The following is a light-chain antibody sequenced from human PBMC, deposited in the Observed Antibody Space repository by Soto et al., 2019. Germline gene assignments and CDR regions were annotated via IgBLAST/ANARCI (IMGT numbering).Light chain of an antibody. J-gene: IGKJ2*01. CDR2: GAS. Sequence: EIVMTQSPATLSVSPGERATLSCRASQSVSSNLAWYQQKPGQAPRLLIYGASTRATGIPARFSGSGSGTAFTLTISSLQSEDFAVYYCQQYNNWPPEETFGQGTKLEIK. CDR3: QQYNNWPPEET. CDR1: QSVSSN. V-gene: IGKV3-15*01.